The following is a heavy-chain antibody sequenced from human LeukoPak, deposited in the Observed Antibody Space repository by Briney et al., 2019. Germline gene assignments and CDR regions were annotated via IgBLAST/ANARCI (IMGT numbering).Heavy chain of an antibody. J-gene: IGHJ4*02. Sequence: GASVKVSCKASGYMFTTYHIHWVRQAPGQGLEWMGIINPSGGSTSYAQKFQGRVTVTSDTSTSTVYMEMRSLRSEDTAMYYCARGGCNSGSCLDYYWGQGTPVTVSS. CDR1: GYMFTTYH. D-gene: IGHD2-15*01. CDR2: INPSGGST. V-gene: IGHV1-46*01. CDR3: ARGGCNSGSCLDYY.